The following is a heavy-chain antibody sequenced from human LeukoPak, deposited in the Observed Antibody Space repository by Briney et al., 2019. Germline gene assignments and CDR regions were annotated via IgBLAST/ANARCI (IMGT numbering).Heavy chain of an antibody. V-gene: IGHV4-61*08. CDR3: ARWYSSGWEYYFDY. D-gene: IGHD6-19*01. CDR2: IYYSGST. Sequence: PSQTLSLTCTVSGGSISSGGYYWSWIRQHPGKGLEWIGYIYYSGSTNYNPSLKSRVTISVDTSKNQFSLKLSSVTAADTAVYYCARWYSSGWEYYFDYWGQGTLVTVSS. J-gene: IGHJ4*02. CDR1: GGSISSGGYY.